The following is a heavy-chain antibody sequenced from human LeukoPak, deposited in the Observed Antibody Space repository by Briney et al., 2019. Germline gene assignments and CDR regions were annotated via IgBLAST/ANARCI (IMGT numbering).Heavy chain of an antibody. D-gene: IGHD6-13*01. Sequence: ASVKVSCKASGYTFTGYYMHWVRQAPRQGLEWMGWINPNSGGTNYAQKFQGRVTMTRDTSISTAYMELSRLRSDDTAVYYCARETAAGTYDAFDIWGQGTMVTVSS. CDR3: ARETAAGTYDAFDI. CDR2: INPNSGGT. J-gene: IGHJ3*02. V-gene: IGHV1-2*02. CDR1: GYTFTGYY.